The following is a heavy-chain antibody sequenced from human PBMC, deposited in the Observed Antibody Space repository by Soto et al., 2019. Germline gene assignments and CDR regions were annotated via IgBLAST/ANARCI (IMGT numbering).Heavy chain of an antibody. D-gene: IGHD3-9*01. Sequence: GASVKVSCKASGYTFTSYGISWVRQAPGQGLEWMGWISAYNGNTNYAQKLQGRVTMTTDTSTSTAYMELRSLRSDDTAVYYCARGSNHVLRYFDWDRPLYYFDYWGQGTLVTVSS. CDR3: ARGSNHVLRYFDWDRPLYYFDY. CDR2: ISAYNGNT. V-gene: IGHV1-18*01. CDR1: GYTFTSYG. J-gene: IGHJ4*02.